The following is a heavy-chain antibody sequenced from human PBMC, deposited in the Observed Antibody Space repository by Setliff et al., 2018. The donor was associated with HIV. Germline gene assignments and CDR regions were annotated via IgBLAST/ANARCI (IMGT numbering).Heavy chain of an antibody. CDR1: GFSFSSYV. CDR3: ARDGYYNFWSGSLYYFDY. J-gene: IGHJ4*02. D-gene: IGHD3-3*01. V-gene: IGHV3-64*02. CDR2: IATNGGGT. Sequence: PGGSLRLSCAGSGFSFSSYVIHWVRLAPGRGLEDVSGIATNGGGTYYADSVKGRFTISRDNSENSLYLQMNSLRAEDTAVYYCARDGYYNFWSGSLYYFDYWGQGTLVTAPQ.